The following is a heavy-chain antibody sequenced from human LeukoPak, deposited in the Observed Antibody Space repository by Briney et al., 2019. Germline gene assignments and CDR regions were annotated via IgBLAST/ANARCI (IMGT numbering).Heavy chain of an antibody. CDR1: GYTFTSYG. Sequence: GASVKVSCKASGYTFTSYGISWVRQAPGQGLEWMGWISAYNGNTNYAQKLQGRVTMTTDTSTSTAYMGLRSLRSDDTAVYYCARDHCSSTSCYIWFDPWGQGTLVTVSS. CDR3: ARDHCSSTSCYIWFDP. D-gene: IGHD2-2*02. V-gene: IGHV1-18*01. CDR2: ISAYNGNT. J-gene: IGHJ5*02.